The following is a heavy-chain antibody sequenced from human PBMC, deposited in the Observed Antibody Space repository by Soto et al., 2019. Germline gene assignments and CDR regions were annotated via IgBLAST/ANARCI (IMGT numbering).Heavy chain of an antibody. Sequence: GGSLRLSCAASGFTFSSYSMNWVRQAPGKGLEWVSSISSSSSYIYYADSVKGRFTISRDNAKNSLYLQMNSLRAEDTAVYYCARDPVVPAAYDYGDYNPGFFDYWGRGTLVTVSS. J-gene: IGHJ4*02. CDR2: ISSSSSYI. CDR1: GFTFSSYS. V-gene: IGHV3-21*01. D-gene: IGHD4-17*01. CDR3: ARDPVVPAAYDYGDYNPGFFDY.